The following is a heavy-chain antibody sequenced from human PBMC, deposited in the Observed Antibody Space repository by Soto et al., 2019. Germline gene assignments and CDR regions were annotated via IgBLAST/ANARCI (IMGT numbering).Heavy chain of an antibody. J-gene: IGHJ3*02. CDR3: ARAGAGKLEMATIMAWDDAFDI. Sequence: GGSLRLSCAASGFTFSSYWMHWVRQAPGKGLVWVSRINSDGSSTSYADSVKGRFTISRDNAKNTLYLQMNSLRAEDTAVYYCARAGAGKLEMATIMAWDDAFDIWGQGTMVTVSS. D-gene: IGHD5-12*01. CDR2: INSDGSST. CDR1: GFTFSSYW. V-gene: IGHV3-74*01.